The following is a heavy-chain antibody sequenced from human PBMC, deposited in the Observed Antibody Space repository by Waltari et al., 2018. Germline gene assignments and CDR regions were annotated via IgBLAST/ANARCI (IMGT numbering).Heavy chain of an antibody. J-gene: IGHJ5*02. Sequence: QVQLVQSGAEVKKPGSSVKVSCKASGGTFSSYAISWVRQAPGQGLEWMGGFIPIFGTANYAQKFQGRVTITADESTSTAYMELSSLRSEDTAVYYCARVQPLYPYCSSTSCYTGWFDPWGQGTLVTVSS. CDR2: FIPIFGTA. CDR1: GGTFSSYA. V-gene: IGHV1-69*12. CDR3: ARVQPLYPYCSSTSCYTGWFDP. D-gene: IGHD2-2*02.